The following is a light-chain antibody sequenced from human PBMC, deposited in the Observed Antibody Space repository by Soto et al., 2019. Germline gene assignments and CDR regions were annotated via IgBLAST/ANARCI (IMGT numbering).Light chain of an antibody. CDR3: QQYLSTPWT. CDR1: QSVLYSSNNKNY. CDR2: WAS. Sequence: DIVMTQSPDSLAVSLGERATINCKSSQSVLYSSNNKNYLAWYQQKPGQPPKLLIYWASTRESGVPDRFSGSGSGPDFTLTISSLQAEDVAVYYCQQYLSTPWTFGQGTKVEIK. V-gene: IGKV4-1*01. J-gene: IGKJ1*01.